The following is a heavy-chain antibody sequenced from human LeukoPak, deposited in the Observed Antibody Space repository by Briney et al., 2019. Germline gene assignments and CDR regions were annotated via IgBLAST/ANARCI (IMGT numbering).Heavy chain of an antibody. CDR3: ARDDGDYAHPVDY. D-gene: IGHD4-17*01. V-gene: IGHV3-7*01. Sequence: PGGSLRLSCAASGFTFSSYWMSWVRQAPGKGLEWVANIKQDGSEKYYVDSVKGRFTISRDNAKNSLYLQMNSLRVEDTAFYYCARDDGDYAHPVDYWGQGTLVTVSS. CDR1: GFTFSSYW. J-gene: IGHJ4*02. CDR2: IKQDGSEK.